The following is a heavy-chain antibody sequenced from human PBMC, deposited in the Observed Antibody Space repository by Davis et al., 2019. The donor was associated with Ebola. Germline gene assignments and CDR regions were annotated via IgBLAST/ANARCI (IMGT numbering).Heavy chain of an antibody. D-gene: IGHD3-22*01. CDR1: GYTFTGYY. J-gene: IGHJ6*02. V-gene: IGHV1-2*06. Sequence: ASVKVSCKASGYTFTGYYMHWVRQAPGQGLEWMGRINPNSGGTNYAQKFQGRVTMTRDTSISTAYMELSRLRSEDTAVYYCARAPKSGYAFRYYYGMDVWGQGTTVTVSS. CDR2: INPNSGGT. CDR3: ARAPKSGYAFRYYYGMDV.